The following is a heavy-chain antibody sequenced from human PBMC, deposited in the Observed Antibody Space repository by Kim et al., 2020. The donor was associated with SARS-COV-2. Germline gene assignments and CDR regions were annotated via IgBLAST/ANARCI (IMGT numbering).Heavy chain of an antibody. CDR3: ARDGPRVSYASGPGGDY. D-gene: IGHD6-19*01. J-gene: IGHJ4*02. CDR2: LHSGGHT. V-gene: IGHV3-53*01. Sequence: GGSLRLSCAASGFSVSTNHMSWVRQAPGKGLEWVSFLHSGGHTKYADSVRGRFTMSRDTVKNTLYLQMNSLRAEDTAVYYCARDGPRVSYASGPGGDYWGQGTLVTVSS. CDR1: GFSVSTNH.